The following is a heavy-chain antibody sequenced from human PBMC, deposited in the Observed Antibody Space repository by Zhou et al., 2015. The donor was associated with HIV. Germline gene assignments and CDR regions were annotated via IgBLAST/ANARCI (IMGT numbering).Heavy chain of an antibody. CDR1: GYTFTDYY. J-gene: IGHJ5*02. CDR2: INPHSGGT. D-gene: IGHD6-19*01. CDR3: ARGQWLKVSTWFDP. V-gene: IGHV1-2*02. Sequence: QVQLVQSGAEVKKPGASVKVSCKASGYTFTDYYMHWVRQAPGQGLEWMGWINPHSGGTTYAQTFQDRVTMTSDTSISTAYMELSRLTSDDTAIYYCARGQWLKVSTWFDPWGQGTLVTVSS.